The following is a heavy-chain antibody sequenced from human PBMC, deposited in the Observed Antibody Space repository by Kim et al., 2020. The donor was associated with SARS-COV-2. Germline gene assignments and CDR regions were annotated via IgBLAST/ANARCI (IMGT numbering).Heavy chain of an antibody. CDR3: ARLISTSGGYFDY. Sequence: SETLSLTCTVSGGSISSYYWSWIRQPPGKGLEWIGFIFYSGSTNYNPSLKSRVSISVDTSKHQFSLKLSPVTAADTAVYYCARLISTSGGYFDYWGQGTLVTVSS. J-gene: IGHJ4*02. CDR2: IFYSGST. D-gene: IGHD3-22*01. V-gene: IGHV4-59*08. CDR1: GGSISSYY.